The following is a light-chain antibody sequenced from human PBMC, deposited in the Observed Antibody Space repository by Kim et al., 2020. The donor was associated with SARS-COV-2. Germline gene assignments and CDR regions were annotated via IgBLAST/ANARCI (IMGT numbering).Light chain of an antibody. CDR2: KDS. CDR1: ALPKQY. J-gene: IGLJ3*02. CDR3: QSADSSGTYSV. Sequence: SYELTQPPSVSVSPGQTARITCSGDALPKQYAYWYQQKSGQAPVLVIYKDSERPSGIPERFSGSSSGTTVTLTISGVQAADEADYYCQSADSSGTYSVFG. V-gene: IGLV3-25*03.